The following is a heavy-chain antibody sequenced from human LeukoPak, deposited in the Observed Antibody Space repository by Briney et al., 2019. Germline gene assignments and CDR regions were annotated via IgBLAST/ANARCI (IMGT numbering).Heavy chain of an antibody. D-gene: IGHD3-10*01. CDR2: IYYSGST. Sequence: SETLSLTCTVSGGSISSYYWSWIRQPPGKGLEWIGYIYYSGSTNYNPSLKSRVTISVDTSKNQFSLKLSSVTAADTAVYYCARVIINTGSFDYWGQGTLVTVSS. CDR1: GGSISSYY. CDR3: ARVIINTGSFDY. J-gene: IGHJ4*02. V-gene: IGHV4-59*12.